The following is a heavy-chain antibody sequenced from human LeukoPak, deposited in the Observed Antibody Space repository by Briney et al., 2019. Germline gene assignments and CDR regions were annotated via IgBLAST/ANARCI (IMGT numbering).Heavy chain of an antibody. V-gene: IGHV3-23*01. J-gene: IGHJ3*02. D-gene: IGHD3-16*01. CDR1: GFTVSSNY. CDR3: AKDELYLGLGAFDI. CDR2: ISGSGGST. Sequence: GGSLRLSCAASGFTVSSNYMSWVRQAPGKGLEWVSAISGSGGSTYYADSVKGRFTISRDNSKNTLYLQMNSLRAEDTAVYYCAKDELYLGLGAFDIWGQGTMVTVSS.